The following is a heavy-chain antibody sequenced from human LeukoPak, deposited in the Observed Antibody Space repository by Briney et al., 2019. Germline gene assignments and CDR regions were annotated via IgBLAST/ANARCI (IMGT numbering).Heavy chain of an antibody. Sequence: GGSLRLSCAASGFTFSSYSMNWVRQAPGKGLEWVSYISSSSSTIYYADSVKGRFTISRDNAKNSLYLQMNSLRAEDTAVYYCARGITMVRGVTTPVYYLDYWGQGTLVTVSS. CDR1: GFTFSSYS. D-gene: IGHD3-10*01. V-gene: IGHV3-48*01. CDR2: ISSSSSTI. J-gene: IGHJ4*02. CDR3: ARGITMVRGVTTPVYYLDY.